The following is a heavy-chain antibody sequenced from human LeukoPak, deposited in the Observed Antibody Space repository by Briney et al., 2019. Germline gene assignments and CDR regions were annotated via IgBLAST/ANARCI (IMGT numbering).Heavy chain of an antibody. J-gene: IGHJ4*02. CDR2: IYYSGST. CDR3: ARAKYSSSPNDY. Sequence: PSETLSLTCTVSGGSISSYYWSWIRQPPGKGPEWIGYIYYSGSTNYNPSLKSRVTISVDTSKNQFSLKLSSVTAADTAVYYCARAKYSSSPNDYWGQGTLVTASS. D-gene: IGHD6-13*01. V-gene: IGHV4-59*01. CDR1: GGSISSYY.